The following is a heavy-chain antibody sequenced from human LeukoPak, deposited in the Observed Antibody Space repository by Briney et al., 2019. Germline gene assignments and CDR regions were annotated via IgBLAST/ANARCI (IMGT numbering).Heavy chain of an antibody. D-gene: IGHD2-2*01. CDR2: ISWNSGSL. V-gene: IGHV3-9*01. CDR3: AKDGHCSSTSCYLNWFDP. Sequence: GGSLRLSCAASGFTFDDYAMHWVRPAPGKGLEWVSGISWNSGSLGYADSVKGRFTISRDNAKNSLYLQMNSLRAEDTALYYCAKDGHCSSTSCYLNWFDPWGQGTLVTVSS. CDR1: GFTFDDYA. J-gene: IGHJ5*02.